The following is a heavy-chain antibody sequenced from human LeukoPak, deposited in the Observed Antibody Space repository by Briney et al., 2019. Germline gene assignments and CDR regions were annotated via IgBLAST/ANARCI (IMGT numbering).Heavy chain of an antibody. CDR1: GFTFSSYS. CDR2: ISSSSSYI. J-gene: IGHJ4*02. V-gene: IGHV3-21*01. CDR3: ARDLWAARAAAGLDY. D-gene: IGHD6-13*01. Sequence: PGGSPRLSCAASGFTFSSYSMNWVRQAPGKGLEWVSSISSSSSYIYYADSVKGRFTISRDNAKNSLYLQMNSLRAEDTAVYYCARDLWAARAAAGLDYWGQGTLVTVSS.